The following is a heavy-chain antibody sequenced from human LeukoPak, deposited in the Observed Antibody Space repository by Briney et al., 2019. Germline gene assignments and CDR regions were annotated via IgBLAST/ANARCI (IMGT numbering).Heavy chain of an antibody. D-gene: IGHD2-2*01. CDR3: AREIDQTEYFQH. J-gene: IGHJ1*01. CDR1: GFTFSSYW. Sequence: GGSLRLSCAASGFTFSSYWMHWVRQAPGKGLVWVSRINSDGSSTSYADSVKGRFTISRDNAKNTLYLQMNSLRAEDTAVYYCAREIDQTEYFQHWGQGTLVTVSS. V-gene: IGHV3-74*01. CDR2: INSDGSST.